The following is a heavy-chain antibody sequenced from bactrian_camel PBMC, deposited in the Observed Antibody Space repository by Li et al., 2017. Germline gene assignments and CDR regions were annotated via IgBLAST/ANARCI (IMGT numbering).Heavy chain of an antibody. J-gene: IGHJ7*01. V-gene: IGHV3S1*01. CDR1: GYTISRIC. Sequence: HVQLVESGGGSVQAGGSLRLSCAASGYTISRICMGWFRQAPGKEREGVATITHSGSETSYADSVKGRFTISRDNAKNTLYLQMNSLRPEDTGMYYCAAEYEFGACSRNPDGLDYWGKGTQVTVS. CDR2: ITHSGSET. D-gene: IGHD1*01.